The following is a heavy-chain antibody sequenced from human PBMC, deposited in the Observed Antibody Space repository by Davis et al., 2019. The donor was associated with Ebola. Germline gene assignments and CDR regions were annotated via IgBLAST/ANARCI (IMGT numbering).Heavy chain of an antibody. CDR2: INPNDGRT. J-gene: IGHJ4*02. Sequence: ASVKVSCKASGYTFTNYYMHWVRQAPGQGLEWMGMINPNDGRTIYAQKFQGRVTMTTDTSTSTAYMELRSLRSDDTAVYYCARDLAVAPPDYWGQGTLVTVSS. V-gene: IGHV1-46*01. D-gene: IGHD6-19*01. CDR3: ARDLAVAPPDY. CDR1: GYTFTNYY.